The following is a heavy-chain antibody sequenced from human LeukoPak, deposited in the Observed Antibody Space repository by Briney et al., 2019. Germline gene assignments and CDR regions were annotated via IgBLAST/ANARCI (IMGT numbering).Heavy chain of an antibody. V-gene: IGHV3-48*03. Sequence: GGSLRLSCAASGFTFSSYEMNWVRQAPGKGLEWVSYISSSGSTIYYADSVRGRFTISRDNAKNSLYLQMNSLRAEDTAVYYCARDLSWGAGSACMDVWGKGTTVTVSS. CDR2: ISSSGSTI. D-gene: IGHD3-10*01. CDR3: ARDLSWGAGSACMDV. J-gene: IGHJ6*03. CDR1: GFTFSSYE.